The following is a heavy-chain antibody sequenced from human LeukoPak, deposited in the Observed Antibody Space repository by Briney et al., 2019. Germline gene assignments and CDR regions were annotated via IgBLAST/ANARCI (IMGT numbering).Heavy chain of an antibody. CDR3: AKSSGPGGYYYYGMDV. D-gene: IGHD3-22*01. V-gene: IGHV3-23*01. CDR1: GFTFSSYG. Sequence: PGRSLRLSCAASGFTFSSYGMHWVRQAPGKGLEWVSAISGDGGITYYADSVRGRFTISRDNSKSTLYLQMNSLRAEDTAVYYCAKSSGPGGYYYYGMDVWGQGTTVTVSS. J-gene: IGHJ6*02. CDR2: ISGDGGIT.